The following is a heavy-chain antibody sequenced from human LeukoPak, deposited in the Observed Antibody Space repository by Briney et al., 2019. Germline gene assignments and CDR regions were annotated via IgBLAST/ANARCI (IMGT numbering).Heavy chain of an antibody. Sequence: GGSLRLSCAASGFTFSSYSMNWVRQAPGKGLEWVGRIKSKTDGGTTDYAAPVKGRFTISRDDSKNTLYLQMNSLKTEDTAVYYCTTEDITIFGVVAHGAFDIWGQGTMVTVSS. CDR1: GFTFSSYS. D-gene: IGHD3-3*01. CDR2: IKSKTDGGTT. CDR3: TTEDITIFGVVAHGAFDI. J-gene: IGHJ3*02. V-gene: IGHV3-15*01.